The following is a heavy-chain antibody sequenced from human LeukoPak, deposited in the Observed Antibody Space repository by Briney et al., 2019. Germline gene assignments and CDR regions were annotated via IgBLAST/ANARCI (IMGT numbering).Heavy chain of an antibody. Sequence: PSETLPLTCVVSGDAISSGVYSWAWLRQPPGQGLEWIGYISHSGSTYHNPSLESRVVISVDRSKNQISLNLTSVTAADTAVYFCARDRGRNLGFDSWGQGILVTVSS. CDR2: ISHSGST. CDR1: GDAISSGVYS. J-gene: IGHJ5*01. CDR3: ARDRGRNLGFDS. D-gene: IGHD3-10*01. V-gene: IGHV4-30-2*01.